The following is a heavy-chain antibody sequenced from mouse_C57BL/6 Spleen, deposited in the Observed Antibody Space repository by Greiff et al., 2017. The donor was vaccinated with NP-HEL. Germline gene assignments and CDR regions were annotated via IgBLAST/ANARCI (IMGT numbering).Heavy chain of an antibody. CDR3: ASAGGLGPFDY. CDR1: GYAFSSYW. J-gene: IGHJ2*01. D-gene: IGHD4-1*01. V-gene: IGHV1-80*01. Sequence: VQLQQSGAELVKPGASVKISCKASGYAFSSYWMNWVKQRPGKGLEWIGQIYPGDGDTNYNGKFKGKATLTADKSASTAYMQLSSLTSEDSAVYFCASAGGLGPFDYWGQGTTLTVSS. CDR2: IYPGDGDT.